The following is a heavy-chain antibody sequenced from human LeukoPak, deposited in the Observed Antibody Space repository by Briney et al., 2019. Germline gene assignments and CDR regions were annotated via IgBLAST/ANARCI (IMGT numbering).Heavy chain of an antibody. D-gene: IGHD6-13*01. CDR1: GGSFSDYY. CDR2: INHSGST. V-gene: IGHV4-34*01. Sequence: SETLSLTCAVYGGSFSDYYWSWIRQPPGKGLEWIGEINHSGSTNYNPSLKSRVTISLDTSKNQFSLKLSSVTAADTAVYYCARAYTSSCRWFDPWGQGTLVTVSS. J-gene: IGHJ5*02. CDR3: ARAYTSSCRWFDP.